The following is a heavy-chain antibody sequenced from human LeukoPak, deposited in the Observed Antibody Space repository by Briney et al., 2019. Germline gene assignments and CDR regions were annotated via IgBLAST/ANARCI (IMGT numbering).Heavy chain of an antibody. CDR2: MNPNSGNT. CDR3: ARYYGSGGIDY. D-gene: IGHD3-10*01. V-gene: IGHV1-8*01. J-gene: IGHJ4*02. Sequence: VASVKVSCKTSGYTFTSYDINWVRQAPGQGLEWMGWMNPNSGNTGYAQKFQGRVTMTRNTPKSTAYMELSSLRSEDTAVYSCARYYGSGGIDYWGQGTPVTVSS. CDR1: GYTFTSYD.